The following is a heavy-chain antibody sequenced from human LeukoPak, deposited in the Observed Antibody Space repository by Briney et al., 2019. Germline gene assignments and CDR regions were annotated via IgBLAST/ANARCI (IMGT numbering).Heavy chain of an antibody. D-gene: IGHD4-23*01. CDR3: AKGLSVVTSPFDY. CDR2: ISYDGSNK. J-gene: IGHJ4*02. Sequence: GGSLRLSCAASGFTFSSYGMHWVRQAPGKGLEWVAVISYDGSNKYYADSVKGRFTISRDNSKNTLYLQMNSLRAEDTAVYYCAKGLSVVTSPFDYWGQGTLVAVSS. CDR1: GFTFSSYG. V-gene: IGHV3-30*18.